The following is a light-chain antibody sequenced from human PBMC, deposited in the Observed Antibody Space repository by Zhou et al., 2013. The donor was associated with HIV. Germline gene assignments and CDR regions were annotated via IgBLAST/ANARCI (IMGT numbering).Light chain of an antibody. CDR2: GAS. CDR3: QQYYSYPYT. CDR1: QGISTS. Sequence: DIQMTQSPPSLSASVGDRVTITCRASQGISTSLAWYQQKSGRAPKLLLSGASRLESGVPPRFSGSGSGTDFTLTISSLQPEDFAAYYCQQYYSYPYTFGQGTKLEIK. J-gene: IGKJ2*01. V-gene: IGKV1-NL1*01.